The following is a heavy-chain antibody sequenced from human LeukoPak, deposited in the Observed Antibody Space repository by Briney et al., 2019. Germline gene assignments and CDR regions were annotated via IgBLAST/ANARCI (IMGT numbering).Heavy chain of an antibody. Sequence: GSLRLSCVASGFTFSSDALSWVRQAPGKGLEWVSGVSASGTSTFYADSVKGRFSISRDNSKNTLYLQMNSLRAEDTAVYYCAKVPSYTVYSYYGMDVWGQGTAVTVSS. CDR3: AKVPSYTVYSYYGMDV. V-gene: IGHV3-23*01. CDR1: GFTFSSDA. CDR2: VSASGTST. J-gene: IGHJ6*02. D-gene: IGHD2-2*02.